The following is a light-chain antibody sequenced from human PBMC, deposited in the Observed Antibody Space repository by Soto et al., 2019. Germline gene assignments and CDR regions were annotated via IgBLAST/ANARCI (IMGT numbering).Light chain of an antibody. CDR2: QVS. Sequence: DVVMTQSPLSLSVTLGQPASISCRSSQGLVYSDGNTFLNWFHQRPGQSPRRLIYQVSNRDSGVTDRFSGSGSGTDYTLTIRRVEAEDVGIYYCVQGTHWPWTFGQGTKVEIK. J-gene: IGKJ1*01. CDR3: VQGTHWPWT. CDR1: QGLVYSDGNTF. V-gene: IGKV2-30*01.